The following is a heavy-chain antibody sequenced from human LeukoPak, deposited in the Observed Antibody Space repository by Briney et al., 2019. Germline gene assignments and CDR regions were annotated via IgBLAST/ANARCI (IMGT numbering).Heavy chain of an antibody. J-gene: IGHJ4*02. CDR1: GYSISSGYY. D-gene: IGHD3-10*01. CDR3: ARSSRGGGVRGVILFDY. CDR2: IYHSGST. Sequence: PSETLSLTCTVSGYSISSGYYWGWIRQPPGKGLEWLGSIYHSGSTYYNPSLKSRVTISVDTSKNQFSLKLSSVTAADTAVYYCARSSRGGGVRGVILFDYWGQGTLVTVSS. V-gene: IGHV4-38-2*02.